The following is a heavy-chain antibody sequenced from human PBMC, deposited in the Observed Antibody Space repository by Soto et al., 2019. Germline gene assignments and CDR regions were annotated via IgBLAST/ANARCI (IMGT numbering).Heavy chain of an antibody. CDR2: IYYSGST. CDR1: GGNISSYY. CDR3: ARVQTYYYDSSGYYYAFDI. Sequence: LVTMSLTWTVAGGNISSYYGSWIRKTQGKGLEWMGYIYYSGSTNYNPSLKSRVTISVDTSKNQFSLKLSSVTAADTAVYYCARVQTYYYDSSGYYYAFDIWGQGTMVTVS. J-gene: IGHJ3*02. D-gene: IGHD3-22*01. V-gene: IGHV4-59*01.